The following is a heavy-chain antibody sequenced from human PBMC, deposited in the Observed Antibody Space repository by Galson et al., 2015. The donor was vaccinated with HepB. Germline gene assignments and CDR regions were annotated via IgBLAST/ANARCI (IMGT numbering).Heavy chain of an antibody. D-gene: IGHD2-2*01. V-gene: IGHV3-21*01. CDR3: ARGTGYCSSTSCSPDDY. Sequence: SLRLSCAASGFTFSSYSMNWVRQAPGKGLEWVSSISSSSYIYYADSVKGRFTISRDNAKNSLYLQMNSLRAEDTAVYYCARGTGYCSSTSCSPDDYWGQGTLVTVSS. J-gene: IGHJ4*02. CDR2: ISSSSYI. CDR1: GFTFSSYS.